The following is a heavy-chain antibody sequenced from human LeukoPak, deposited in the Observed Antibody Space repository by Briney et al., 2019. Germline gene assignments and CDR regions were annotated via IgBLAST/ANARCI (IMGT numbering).Heavy chain of an antibody. CDR1: GFTFSNYW. CDR2: IKQDGSQK. Sequence: GGSLRLSCAASGFTFSNYWMTWVRQAPGKGLEWVASIKQDGSQKYYVDSVKGRFTISRDNAKNSLFLQMTSLRAEDTAVYYCARDLWGGSGSGYDYWGQGTLVTVSS. V-gene: IGHV3-7*04. D-gene: IGHD3-10*01. J-gene: IGHJ4*02. CDR3: ARDLWGGSGSGYDY.